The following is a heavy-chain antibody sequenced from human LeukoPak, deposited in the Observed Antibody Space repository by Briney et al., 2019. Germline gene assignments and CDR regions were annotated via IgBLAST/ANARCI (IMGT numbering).Heavy chain of an antibody. CDR1: GFTFSSYA. V-gene: IGHV3-48*02. CDR3: ARDTLEYSNSPDALDI. Sequence: PGGSLRLSCAASGFTFSSYAMSWVRQAPGKGLEWVSYIGSSGSTVYHADSVKGRFTISRDNAKNSLYMQMESLRDEDTAIYYCARDTLEYSNSPDALDIWGQGTMVTVSS. CDR2: IGSSGSTV. D-gene: IGHD4-23*01. J-gene: IGHJ3*02.